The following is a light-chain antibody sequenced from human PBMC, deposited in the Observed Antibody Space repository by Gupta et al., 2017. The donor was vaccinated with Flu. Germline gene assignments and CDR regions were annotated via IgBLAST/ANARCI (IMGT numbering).Light chain of an antibody. Sequence: SGHSSYTIAWHQKPPDQGPRFLMTLNSDGSHTRGAGIPDRFTGSSSGPERYLTISSLQSDDEADYYCQTWATGVGVFGGGTRLTVL. CDR1: SGHSSYT. J-gene: IGLJ3*02. CDR3: QTWATGVGV. V-gene: IGLV4-69*01. CDR2: LNSDGSH.